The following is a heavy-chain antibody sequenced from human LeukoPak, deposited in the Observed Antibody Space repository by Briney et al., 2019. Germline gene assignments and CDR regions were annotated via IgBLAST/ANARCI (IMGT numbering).Heavy chain of an antibody. V-gene: IGHV1-2*02. D-gene: IGHD3-9*01. Sequence: ASVKVSCKASGYTFTGYYMHWVRQAPGQGLEWMGWINPNSGGTNYAQKFQGRVTMTRDTSISTAYMELSRLRSDDTAVYYCARERVGDILTGRYTPYNWFDPWGQGTLVTVSS. CDR1: GYTFTGYY. CDR3: ARERVGDILTGRYTPYNWFDP. J-gene: IGHJ5*02. CDR2: INPNSGGT.